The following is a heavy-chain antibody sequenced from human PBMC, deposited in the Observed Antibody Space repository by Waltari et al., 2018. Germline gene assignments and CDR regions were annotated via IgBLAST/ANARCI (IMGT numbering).Heavy chain of an antibody. CDR3: AKYSGYDFDY. CDR2: IYHSGST. J-gene: IGHJ4*02. Sequence: QVQLQESDPGLVKPSETLSLTCTVSGYSISSGYYWGWIRQPPGKGLEWIGSIYHSGSTYYNPSLKSRVTISVDTSKNQFSLKLSSMTAADTAVYYCAKYSGYDFDYWGQGTLVTVSS. CDR1: GYSISSGYY. V-gene: IGHV4-38-2*02. D-gene: IGHD5-12*01.